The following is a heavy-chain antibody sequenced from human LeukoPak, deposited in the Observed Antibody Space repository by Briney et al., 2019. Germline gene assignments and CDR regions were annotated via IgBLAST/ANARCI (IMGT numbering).Heavy chain of an antibody. CDR3: ARARLASGSYYVHY. V-gene: IGHV4-39*01. CDR1: GGSISSSSYY. CDR2: IYYSGST. Sequence: SETLSLTCTVSGGSISSSSYYWGWIRQPPGKGLEWIGSIYYSGSTYYNPSLKSRVTISVDTSKNQFSLQLNSVTPEDTAVYYCARARLASGSYYVHYWGQGTLVTVSS. D-gene: IGHD1-26*01. J-gene: IGHJ4*02.